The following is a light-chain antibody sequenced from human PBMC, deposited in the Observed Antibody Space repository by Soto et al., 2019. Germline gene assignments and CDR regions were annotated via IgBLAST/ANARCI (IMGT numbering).Light chain of an antibody. J-gene: IGLJ2*01. CDR1: SFNIGAGYD. V-gene: IGLV1-40*01. CDR2: ANS. Sequence: QSVLTQPPSVSGAPGQRVTISCTGSSFNIGAGYDVHWYQQLPGTAPKFLIYANSNRPSGVPDRFSGSKSGTSASLAITGLQAEDEADYYCQSYDSSLSGVVFGGGT. CDR3: QSYDSSLSGVV.